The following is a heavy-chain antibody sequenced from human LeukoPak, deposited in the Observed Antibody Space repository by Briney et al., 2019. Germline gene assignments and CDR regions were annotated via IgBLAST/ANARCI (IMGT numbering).Heavy chain of an antibody. Sequence: SETLSLTCTVSGGSVSSGNYYWRWIRQPAGKGLEWIGHIYTSGSTNYNPSLKSRVTISVDTSKNQFSLKLSSVTAADTAVYYCAREVCSGWYGGGYCQHWGQGTLVTVSS. CDR3: AREVCSGWYGGGYCQH. CDR1: GGSVSSGNYY. D-gene: IGHD6-19*01. V-gene: IGHV4-61*09. CDR2: IYTSGST. J-gene: IGHJ1*01.